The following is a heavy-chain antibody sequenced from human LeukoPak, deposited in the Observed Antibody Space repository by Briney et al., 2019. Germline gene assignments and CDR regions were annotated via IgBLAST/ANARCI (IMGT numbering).Heavy chain of an antibody. V-gene: IGHV4-59*04. CDR3: ASQPHDDAFDI. D-gene: IGHD1-14*01. CDR1: GGSISSCY. CDR2: IYYSGST. J-gene: IGHJ3*02. Sequence: PSETLSLTCTVSGGSISSCYWSWIRQPPGKGLEWIGYIYYSGSTYYNPSLKSRVTISVDTSKNQFSLKLSSVTAADTAVYYCASQPHDDAFDIWGQGTMVTVSS.